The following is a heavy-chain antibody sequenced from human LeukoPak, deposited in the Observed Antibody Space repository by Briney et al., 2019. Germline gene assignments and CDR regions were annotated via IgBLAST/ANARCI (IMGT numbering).Heavy chain of an antibody. CDR3: ASGEGTTYYYSSGSYYRLDY. CDR1: GFTFSSYA. J-gene: IGHJ4*02. V-gene: IGHV3-23*01. Sequence: PGRSLSPSCAASGFTFSSYAMTWVRQAPGKGLEWVSVISASGGSTNYADSVKGRFTISRDHSKHTPYLQMNSLRAEDSAVYYWASGEGTTYYYSSGSYYRLDYWGQGTLVTVSS. D-gene: IGHD3-10*01. CDR2: ISASGGST.